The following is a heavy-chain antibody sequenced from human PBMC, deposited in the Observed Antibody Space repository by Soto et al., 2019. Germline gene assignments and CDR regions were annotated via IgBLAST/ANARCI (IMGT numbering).Heavy chain of an antibody. CDR1: GYTFTGYY. J-gene: IGHJ6*02. Sequence: ASVKVSCKASGYTFTGYYMHWVRQAPGQGLEWMGWINPNSGGTNYAQKFQGWVTMTRDTSISTAYMELSRLRSDDTAVYYCARDPNYYGSGSYYSYYYGMDVWGQGTTVTVSS. D-gene: IGHD3-10*01. V-gene: IGHV1-2*04. CDR3: ARDPNYYGSGSYYSYYYGMDV. CDR2: INPNSGGT.